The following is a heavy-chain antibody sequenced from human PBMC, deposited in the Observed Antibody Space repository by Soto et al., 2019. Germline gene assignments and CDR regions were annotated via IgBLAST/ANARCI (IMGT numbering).Heavy chain of an antibody. CDR1: GGSISSGGYY. V-gene: IGHV4-31*03. CDR2: IYYSGST. D-gene: IGHD2-21*02. Sequence: QVQLQESGPGLVKPSQTLSLTCTVSGGSISSGGYYWSWIRQHPGKGLEWIGYIYYSGSTYYNPSLTSRVTISVDTSKNQFSLKLSSVPAADTAVYYCARGTVDADCGGDCSLDYWGQGTLVTVSS. J-gene: IGHJ4*02. CDR3: ARGTVDADCGGDCSLDY.